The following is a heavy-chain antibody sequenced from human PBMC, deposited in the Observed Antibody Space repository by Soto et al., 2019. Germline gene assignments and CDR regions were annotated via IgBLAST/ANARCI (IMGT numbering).Heavy chain of an antibody. D-gene: IGHD2-15*01. CDR1: GGTFSSYA. V-gene: IGHV1-69*13. CDR2: IIPIFGTA. J-gene: IGHJ6*02. Sequence: SVKVSCKASGGTFSSYAISWVRQAPGQGLEWMGGIIPIFGTANYAQKFQGRVTITADESTSTAYMELSSLRSEDTAVYYCASEVVVVVAATRHYYGLDVWGQGTTVTVSS. CDR3: ASEVVVVVAATRHYYGLDV.